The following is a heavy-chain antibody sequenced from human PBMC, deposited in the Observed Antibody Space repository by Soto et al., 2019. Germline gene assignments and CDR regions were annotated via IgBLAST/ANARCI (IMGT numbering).Heavy chain of an antibody. CDR1: GGTFSSYA. CDR2: IIPIFGTA. Sequence: SVKVSCKASGGTFSSYAISWVLQAPGQGLEWMGGIIPIFGTANYAQKFQGRVTITADESTSTAYMELSSLRSEDTAVYYCARAFISPDYYYYYGMDVWGQGTTVTVSS. D-gene: IGHD3-3*02. J-gene: IGHJ6*02. V-gene: IGHV1-69*13. CDR3: ARAFISPDYYYYYGMDV.